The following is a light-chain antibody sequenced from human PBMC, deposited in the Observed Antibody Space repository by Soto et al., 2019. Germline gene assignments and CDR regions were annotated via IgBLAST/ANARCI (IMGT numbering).Light chain of an antibody. CDR3: SSHGGNSPYV. J-gene: IGLJ1*01. V-gene: IGLV2-8*01. CDR2: EVN. CDR1: TSDIGGYNF. Sequence: QSALTQPPSASGSPGQSVAISCTGTTSDIGGYNFVSWYQQHPGKAPKLMIYEVNKRPSGVPDRFSGSKSGNTASLTVSGLHPEDEADYYCSSHGGNSPYVFGTGTKLTVL.